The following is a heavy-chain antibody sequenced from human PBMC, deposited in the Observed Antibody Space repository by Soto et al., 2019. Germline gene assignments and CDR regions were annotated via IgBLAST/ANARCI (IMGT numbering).Heavy chain of an antibody. CDR3: ARAPDYDFGSGYHYYYGMDV. Sequence: PSETLSLTCSVSGGSISSYYWSWIRQPPGKGLEWIGYIYYSGSTNYNPSLKSRVTISVDTSKNQFSLKLSSVTAADTAVYYCARAPDYDFGSGYHYYYGMDVWGQGPTVTVSS. D-gene: IGHD3-3*01. V-gene: IGHV4-59*01. J-gene: IGHJ6*02. CDR1: GGSISSYY. CDR2: IYYSGST.